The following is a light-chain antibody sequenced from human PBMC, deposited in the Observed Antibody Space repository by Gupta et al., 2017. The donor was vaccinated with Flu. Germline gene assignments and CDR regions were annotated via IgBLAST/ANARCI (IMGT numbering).Light chain of an antibody. CDR1: SSNIGGNY. Sequence: SVTVSCSGSSSNIGGNYVYWYQQVPGAAPKLLIYKNDQRPSGVPARISGSKSDTSASLAISGLRSEDEADYYCGTWDDNLNGQVFGGGTKLTVL. J-gene: IGLJ3*02. CDR2: KND. V-gene: IGLV1-47*01. CDR3: GTWDDNLNGQV.